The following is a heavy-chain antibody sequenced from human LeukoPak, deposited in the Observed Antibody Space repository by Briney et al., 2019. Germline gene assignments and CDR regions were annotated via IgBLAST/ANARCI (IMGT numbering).Heavy chain of an antibody. J-gene: IGHJ4*02. CDR1: GGSFSGYY. Sequence: PSETLSLTCAVYGGSFSGYYRSWIRQPPGKGLEWIGEINHSGSTNYNPSLKSRVTISVDTSKNQFSLKLSSVTAADTAVYYCARRSKYGDSADYWGQGTLVTVSS. CDR2: INHSGST. V-gene: IGHV4-34*01. D-gene: IGHD4-17*01. CDR3: ARRSKYGDSADY.